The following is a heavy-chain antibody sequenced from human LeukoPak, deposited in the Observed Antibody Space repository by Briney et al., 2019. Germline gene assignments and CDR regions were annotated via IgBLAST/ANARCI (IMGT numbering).Heavy chain of an antibody. CDR2: ISGSGGST. CDR1: GFTFSSYA. CDR3: AKVSLYCSSTSCPPDY. V-gene: IGHV3-23*01. Sequence: GGSLRLSCAASGFTFSSYAMSWVRQAPGKGLEWVSAISGSGGSTYYADSVKGRFTISRDNSKNTLYLQMNSLRAEDTAVYYCAKVSLYCSSTSCPPDYWGQGTLVTVSS. J-gene: IGHJ4*02. D-gene: IGHD2-2*01.